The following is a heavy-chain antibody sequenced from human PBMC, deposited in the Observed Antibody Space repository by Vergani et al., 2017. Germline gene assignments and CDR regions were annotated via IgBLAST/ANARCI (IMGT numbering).Heavy chain of an antibody. V-gene: IGHV3-49*03. Sequence: EVQLVESGGGLVQPGGSLRLSCTASGFTFGDYAMSWFRQAPGKGLEWVGFIRSKAYGGTTEYAASVKGRFTISRDNSKNTLYLQMNSLRAEDTAVYYCAKLPDIVVVPAAIRYYYYYYMDVWGKGTTVTVSS. CDR2: IRSKAYGGTT. J-gene: IGHJ6*03. CDR3: AKLPDIVVVPAAIRYYYYYYMDV. D-gene: IGHD2-2*02. CDR1: GFTFGDYA.